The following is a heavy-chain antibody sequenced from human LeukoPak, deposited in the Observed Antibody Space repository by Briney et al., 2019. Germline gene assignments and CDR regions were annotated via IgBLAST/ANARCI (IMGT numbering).Heavy chain of an antibody. CDR1: GFTFSSYE. Sequence: GGSLRLSCAASGFTFSSYEMNWVRQAPGKGLEWVSYISSSGSTIYYADSVKGRFTISRDNAKNSLYLQMNSLRAEDTAVYYCARHGAVSVSSWYFDCWGQGTLVTVSS. J-gene: IGHJ4*02. CDR2: ISSSGSTI. D-gene: IGHD6-13*01. V-gene: IGHV3-48*03. CDR3: ARHGAVSVSSWYFDC.